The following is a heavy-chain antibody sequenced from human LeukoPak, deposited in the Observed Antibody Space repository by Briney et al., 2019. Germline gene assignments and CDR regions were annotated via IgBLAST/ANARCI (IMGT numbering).Heavy chain of an antibody. CDR3: AKEGYDYVWGSYRYSPYYYGMDV. J-gene: IGHJ6*02. CDR2: ISYDGSNK. CDR1: GFTFSSYG. D-gene: IGHD3-16*02. V-gene: IGHV3-30*18. Sequence: QSGGSLRLSCAASGFTFSSYGMHWVRQAPGKGLEWVAVISYDGSNKYYADSVKGRFTISRDNSKNTLYLQMNSLRAEDTAVYYCAKEGYDYVWGSYRYSPYYYGMDVWGQGTTVTVSS.